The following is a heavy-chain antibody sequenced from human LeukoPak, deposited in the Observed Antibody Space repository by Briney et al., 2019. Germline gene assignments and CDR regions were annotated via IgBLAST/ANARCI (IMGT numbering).Heavy chain of an antibody. J-gene: IGHJ4*02. CDR3: ARDSGVDGSGSYYRDFDY. D-gene: IGHD3-10*01. V-gene: IGHV3-48*02. CDR2: ISSSSSTI. Sequence: GGSLRLSCAASGFTFSSYSMNWVRQAPGKGLEWVSYISSSSSTIYYADSVKGRFTISRDNAKNSLYLQMNSLRDEDTAVYYCARDSGVDGSGSYYRDFDYWGQGTLVTVSS. CDR1: GFTFSSYS.